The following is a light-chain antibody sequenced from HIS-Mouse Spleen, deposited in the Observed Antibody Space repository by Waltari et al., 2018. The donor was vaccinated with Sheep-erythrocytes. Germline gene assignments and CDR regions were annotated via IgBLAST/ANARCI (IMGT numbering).Light chain of an antibody. CDR1: SSAVGSYNL. CDR2: EGS. CDR3: CSYAGSSTWV. Sequence: QSALTQPAPVSGSPGQSITISRTGTSSAVGSYNLVSWYQQHPGKAPKLMIYEGSKRPSGVSNRFSGSKSGNTASLTISGLQAEDEADYYCCSYAGSSTWVFGGGTKLTVL. V-gene: IGLV2-23*01. J-gene: IGLJ3*02.